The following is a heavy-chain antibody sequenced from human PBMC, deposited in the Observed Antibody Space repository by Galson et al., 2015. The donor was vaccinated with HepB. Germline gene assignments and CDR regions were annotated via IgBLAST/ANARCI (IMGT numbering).Heavy chain of an antibody. D-gene: IGHD1-14*01. V-gene: IGHV3-15*01. CDR1: GFIFSNAW. J-gene: IGHJ4*02. Sequence: LRLSCAASGFIFSNAWMCWVRQAPGKGLGWVGRIKSNPDGGTTDYAAPVKGRFTISRDDSENTPYLQMNSLKTEDTAVYYCTTDMRWEPQNRFDYWGQGTLVTVSS. CDR2: IKSNPDGGTT. CDR3: TTDMRWEPQNRFDY.